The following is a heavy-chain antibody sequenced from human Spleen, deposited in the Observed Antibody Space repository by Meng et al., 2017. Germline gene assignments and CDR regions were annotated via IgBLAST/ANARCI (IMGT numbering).Heavy chain of an antibody. D-gene: IGHD6-13*01. CDR1: GFTFSSYW. J-gene: IGHJ4*02. Sequence: GESLKISCAASGFTFSSYWMHWVRQTPGKGLVWVSRINTDGTTTTYADSVKGRFTISRDNSKNTLYLQMNSLRAEDTAVYYCANPPGIAAAGKGDYWGQGTLVTVSS. CDR3: ANPPGIAAAGKGDY. CDR2: INTDGTTT. V-gene: IGHV3-74*01.